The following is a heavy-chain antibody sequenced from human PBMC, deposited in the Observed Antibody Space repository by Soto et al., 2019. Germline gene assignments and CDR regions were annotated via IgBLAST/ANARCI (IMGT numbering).Heavy chain of an antibody. CDR3: ARVYGDHTGAFDY. J-gene: IGHJ4*02. CDR2: IYHSGRS. V-gene: IGHV4-30-2*01. Sequence: QVQLRESGSGQVKPSQTLSLTCAVSGASITTGGLSWSWIRQPPGKGLEWIGYIYHSGRSFYRPSRRGRVSMSLDTSRKQFSLSLTSVTAADTAVYYCARVYGDHTGAFDYWGQGTLVPVSS. CDR1: GASITTGGLS. D-gene: IGHD4-17*01.